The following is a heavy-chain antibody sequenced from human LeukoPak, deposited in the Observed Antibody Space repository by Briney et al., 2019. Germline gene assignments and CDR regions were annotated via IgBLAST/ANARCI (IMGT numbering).Heavy chain of an antibody. V-gene: IGHV1-69*04. CDR1: GGTFSSYA. Sequence: SVKVSCKASGGTFSSYAISWVRQAPGQGLEWMGRIIPILGIANYAQKLQGRVTMTTDTSTSTAYMELRSLRSDDTAVYYCAREAAAGSTPLYYYYYMDVWGKGTTVTVSS. D-gene: IGHD6-13*01. CDR2: IIPILGIA. CDR3: AREAAAGSTPLYYYYYMDV. J-gene: IGHJ6*03.